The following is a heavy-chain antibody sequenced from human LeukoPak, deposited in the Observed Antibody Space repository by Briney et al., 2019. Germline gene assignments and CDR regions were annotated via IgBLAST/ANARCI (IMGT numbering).Heavy chain of an antibody. Sequence: GGXLRLSCQASGFTFKNYDMNWVRQVPGKGLEWVSGISAGYCSSQYAHSVNGRFTISRDNFKNTLYLQMHGLRAEDTAVYYCAKDLRCRSAIFYPRGAYDAWGQGTLVTVSP. CDR1: GFTFKNYD. V-gene: IGHV3-23*01. CDR2: ISAGYCSS. D-gene: IGHD2/OR15-2a*01. J-gene: IGHJ3*01. CDR3: AKDLRCRSAIFYPRGAYDA.